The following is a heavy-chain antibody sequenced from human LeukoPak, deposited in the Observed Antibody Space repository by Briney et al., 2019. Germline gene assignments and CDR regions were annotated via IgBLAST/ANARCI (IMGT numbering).Heavy chain of an antibody. CDR3: ASLRRGRRAPRLYYFDY. J-gene: IGHJ4*02. CDR1: GGSLSSYY. D-gene: IGHD5-12*01. Sequence: SETLSLTCTASGGSLSSYYWSWIRQPPGKGLEWIGYIYYSGSTNYNPSLKSRVTISVDTSKNQFSLKLSSVTAADTAVYYCASLRRGRRAPRLYYFDYWGQGTLVTVSS. CDR2: IYYSGST. V-gene: IGHV4-59*08.